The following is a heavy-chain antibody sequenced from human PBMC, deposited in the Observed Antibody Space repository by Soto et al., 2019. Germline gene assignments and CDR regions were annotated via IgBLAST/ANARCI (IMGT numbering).Heavy chain of an antibody. CDR1: GGTFSSYA. J-gene: IGHJ6*04. CDR2: IIPIFGTA. CDR3: ASPRGPKDIDKNYYYYGMDV. V-gene: IGHV1-69*13. Sequence: SVKVSCKASGGTFSSYAISWVRQAPGQGLEWMGGIIPIFGTANYAQKFQGRVTITADESTSTAYMELSSLRSEDTAVYYCASPRGPKDIDKNYYYYGMDVWGKGTTVTVS. D-gene: IGHD2-15*01.